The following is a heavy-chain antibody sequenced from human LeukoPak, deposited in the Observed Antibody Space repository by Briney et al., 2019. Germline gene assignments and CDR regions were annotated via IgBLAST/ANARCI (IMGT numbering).Heavy chain of an antibody. D-gene: IGHD4-17*01. CDR3: ARDHGDYFDY. CDR2: IYSGGST. CDR1: GFTFDDYG. Sequence: GGSLRLSCAASGFTFDDYGMSWVRQAPGKGLEWVSVIYSGGSTYYADSVKGRFTISRDNSKNTLYLQMNSLRAEDTAVYYCARDHGDYFDYWGQGTLVTVSS. J-gene: IGHJ4*02. V-gene: IGHV3-53*01.